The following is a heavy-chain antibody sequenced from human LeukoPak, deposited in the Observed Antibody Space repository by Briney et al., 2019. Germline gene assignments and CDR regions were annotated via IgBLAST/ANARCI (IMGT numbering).Heavy chain of an antibody. J-gene: IGHJ5*02. D-gene: IGHD3-3*01. V-gene: IGHV1-3*01. CDR2: INAGNGNT. CDR1: GYTFTSYA. Sequence: ASVKVSCKASGYTFTSYAMHWVRQAPGQRLEWMGWINAGNGNTKYSQKFQGRVTITRDTSASTAYMELSSLRSEDTAVYYCARGVVWFLEWSLHWFDPWGQGTLVTVSS. CDR3: ARGVVWFLEWSLHWFDP.